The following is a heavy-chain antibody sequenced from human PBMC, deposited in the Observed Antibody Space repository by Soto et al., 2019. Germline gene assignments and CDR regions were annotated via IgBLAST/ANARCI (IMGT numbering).Heavy chain of an antibody. V-gene: IGHV5-51*01. CDR2: IYPGDSDT. Sequence: GESLKISCKGSGYSFSRYWIAWLRQTPGKGLEWMGLIYPGDSDTRYSPSFQCQVTISADKSITTAYLQWSSLKASDTAIYYCARDTFSGDSSGPHYWGQGTLVTVSS. D-gene: IGHD3-22*01. CDR1: GYSFSRYW. CDR3: ARDTFSGDSSGPHY. J-gene: IGHJ4*02.